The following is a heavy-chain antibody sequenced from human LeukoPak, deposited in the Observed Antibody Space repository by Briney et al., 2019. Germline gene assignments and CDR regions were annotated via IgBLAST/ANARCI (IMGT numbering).Heavy chain of an antibody. V-gene: IGHV3-21*04. J-gene: IGHJ4*02. CDR2: ISSSSTYI. CDR3: AKAVSNYGEIFDY. CDR1: GFTFSSYT. Sequence: PGGSLRLSCAASGFTFSSYTMNWVRQAPGKGLEWVSSISSSSTYIYYADSLKGRFTISRDNSKNTLYLQMNSLRAEDTAVYYCAKAVSNYGEIFDYWGQGTLVTVSS. D-gene: IGHD4-11*01.